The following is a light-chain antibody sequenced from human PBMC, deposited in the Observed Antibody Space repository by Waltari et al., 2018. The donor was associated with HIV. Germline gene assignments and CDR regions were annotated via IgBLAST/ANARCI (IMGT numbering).Light chain of an antibody. V-gene: IGKV1-33*01. J-gene: IGKJ4*01. Sequence: DIQMTQSPSSLSASVDDRVTITCQASQDISNYLNWYQQKPGKAPKLLIYDASNLETGVPSRFSGSGSGTDFTFTISSLQPEDIATYYCQQYDNLVTFGGGTKVEIK. CDR1: QDISNY. CDR3: QQYDNLVT. CDR2: DAS.